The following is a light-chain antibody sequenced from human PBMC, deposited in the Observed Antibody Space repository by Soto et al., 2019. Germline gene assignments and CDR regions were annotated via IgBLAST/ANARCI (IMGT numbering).Light chain of an antibody. Sequence: EIVLTQSPATLSLSPCETATLSCRASQSVSSYLAWYQRKPGQAPRLLIYDASNRATGIPARFSGSGSGTDFTLTISSLEPEDFAVYYCQKRSNWPPTVGQGTKVDIK. V-gene: IGKV3-11*01. CDR2: DAS. CDR3: QKRSNWPPT. CDR1: QSVSSY. J-gene: IGKJ1*01.